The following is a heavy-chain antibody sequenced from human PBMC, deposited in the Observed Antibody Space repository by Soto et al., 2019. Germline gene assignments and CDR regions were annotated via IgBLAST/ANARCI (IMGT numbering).Heavy chain of an antibody. J-gene: IGHJ6*02. Sequence: ASVKVSCKASGYTFTSYGISWVRQAPGQGLEWMGWISAYNGNTNYAQKLQGRVTMTTDTSTSTAYMELRSLRSDDTAVYYCARAGGELRYFDWLLYGPYYYGMDVWGQGTTVTVSS. CDR1: GYTFTSYG. D-gene: IGHD3-9*01. V-gene: IGHV1-18*01. CDR3: ARAGGELRYFDWLLYGPYYYGMDV. CDR2: ISAYNGNT.